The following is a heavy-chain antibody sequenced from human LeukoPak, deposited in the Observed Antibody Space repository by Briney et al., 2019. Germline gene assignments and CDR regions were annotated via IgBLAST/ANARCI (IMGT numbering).Heavy chain of an antibody. J-gene: IGHJ6*03. CDR2: ISISSSTI. Sequence: GGSLRLSCAASGFTFSNYAMNCVRQAPGKGLEWGSYISISSSTIYYADSMKGRFTISRDNAKNSLYLQMNSLRDEDTAVYYCKGSSWYNYYYMDVWGKGTTVTVSS. V-gene: IGHV3-48*02. CDR3: KGSSWYNYYYMDV. D-gene: IGHD6-13*01. CDR1: GFTFSNYA.